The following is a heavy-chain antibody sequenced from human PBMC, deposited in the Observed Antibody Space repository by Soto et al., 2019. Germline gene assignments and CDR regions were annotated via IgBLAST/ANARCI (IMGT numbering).Heavy chain of an antibody. CDR2: LYFNGSA. J-gene: IGHJ5*02. D-gene: IGHD1-26*01. CDR3: ARERVLRSGWFGP. CDR1: GDYINSGGSY. V-gene: IGHV4-31*03. Sequence: QVHLRDSGPGLVQPSQALSLVCSVSGDYINSGGSYWTWLRQRPGKCLEWIGYLYFNGSAYYNPSLKSRMTMSVVTSMNPSSLTLTSVTDADTACYCSARERVLRSGWFGPWGKVTLVTVSS.